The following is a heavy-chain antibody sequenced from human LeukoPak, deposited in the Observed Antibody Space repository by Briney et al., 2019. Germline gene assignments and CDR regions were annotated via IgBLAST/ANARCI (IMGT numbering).Heavy chain of an antibody. V-gene: IGHV3-23*01. CDR2: ISWNSGVI. J-gene: IGHJ6*03. Sequence: GGSLRLSCAASGFTFSSYAMSWVRQAPGKGQEWVSGISWNSGVIGYADSVKGRFTISRDNSKNTLYLQMNSLRAEDTAVYYCARDRDKLRYFDWLGYYYYMDVWGKGTTVTVSS. CDR1: GFTFSSYA. D-gene: IGHD3-9*01. CDR3: ARDRDKLRYFDWLGYYYYMDV.